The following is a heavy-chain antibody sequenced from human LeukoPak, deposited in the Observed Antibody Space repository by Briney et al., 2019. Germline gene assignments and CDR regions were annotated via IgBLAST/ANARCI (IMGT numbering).Heavy chain of an antibody. CDR3: AKDIRGRNYYYMDV. Sequence: GGSLRLSCLASGFTFRDYYMTWIRQAPGKGLEWISFISSRGTTTDYADSVKGRFTISRDNANSSLFLQMNSLRAEDTAVYYCAKDIRGRNYYYMDVWGKGTTVTISS. CDR2: ISSRGTTT. J-gene: IGHJ6*03. CDR1: GFTFRDYY. V-gene: IGHV3-11*04. D-gene: IGHD2-15*01.